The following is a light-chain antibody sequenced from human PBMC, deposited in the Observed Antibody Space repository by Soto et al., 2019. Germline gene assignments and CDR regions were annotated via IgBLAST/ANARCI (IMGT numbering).Light chain of an antibody. CDR3: CSYTSLSTVV. V-gene: IGLV2-14*01. CDR2: AVS. Sequence: QSALTQPASVSGSPGQSITISCTGTSSDVGGYNHVSWYQHSPGKAPKLILFAVSDRPSGVSHRFSGSKSGNTASLTISGLQGDDEADYYCCSYTSLSTVVFGGGTKVTVL. CDR1: SSDVGGYNH. J-gene: IGLJ2*01.